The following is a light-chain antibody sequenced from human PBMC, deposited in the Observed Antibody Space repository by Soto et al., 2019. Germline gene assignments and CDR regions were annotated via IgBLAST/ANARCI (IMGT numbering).Light chain of an antibody. J-gene: IGLJ1*01. V-gene: IGLV1-40*01. CDR1: SSNIGAGYD. Sequence: QSVLTQPPSVSGAPGQRVTTSCTGSSSNIGAGYDVHWYQQLPGTAPKPLIYGNSNRPSGVPDRFSGSKSGTSASLAITGLQAEDEAYYYCQSFDSSLSGHVFGTGTQLTVL. CDR3: QSFDSSLSGHV. CDR2: GNS.